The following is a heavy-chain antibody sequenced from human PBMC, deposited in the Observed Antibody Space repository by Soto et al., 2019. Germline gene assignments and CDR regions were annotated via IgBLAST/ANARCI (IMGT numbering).Heavy chain of an antibody. CDR2: ISYEGSNT. J-gene: IGHJ6*02. CDR3: ARVTPGNNLYYFSGLDL. V-gene: IGHV3-30-3*01. D-gene: IGHD1-1*01. CDR1: GFTFDTYG. Sequence: PGGSLRLSCVASGFTFDTYGIHWVRQAPGKGLQWVALISYEGSNTYYADSVRGRFTISRDNSKNTLYLQINALRPEDTGVYYCARVTPGNNLYYFSGLDLWGQGTSVTVSS.